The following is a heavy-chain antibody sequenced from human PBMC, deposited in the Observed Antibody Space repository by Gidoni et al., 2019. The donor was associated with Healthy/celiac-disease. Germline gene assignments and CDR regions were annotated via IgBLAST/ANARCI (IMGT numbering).Heavy chain of an antibody. V-gene: IGHV3-48*03. CDR2: MSSRGSTI. J-gene: IGHJ4*02. CDR3: ARQGTIFGVVTIDY. CDR1: GFTFRSYD. D-gene: IGHD3-3*01. Sequence: EVQLVVSGGGLVQPGGSLRLSCAASGFTFRSYDMNWVRPAPGKGLVWVSYMSSRGSTIYYADSVKGRFTISRDNAKNSLYLQMNSLRAEDTAVYYCARQGTIFGVVTIDYWGQGTLVTVSS.